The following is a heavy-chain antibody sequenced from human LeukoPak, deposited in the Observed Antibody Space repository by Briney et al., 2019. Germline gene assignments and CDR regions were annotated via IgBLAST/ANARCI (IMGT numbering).Heavy chain of an antibody. CDR3: ARWSYDSSGYSFDY. CDR2: ISSSSSTI. CDR1: GFTFSSYS. Sequence: GGSLRLSCAASGFTFSSYSMNWVRQAPGKGLEWVSYISSSSSTIYYADSVKGRFTISRDNAKNSLYLQMNSLRAEDTAVYYCARWSYDSSGYSFDYWGQGTLVTVSS. V-gene: IGHV3-48*01. J-gene: IGHJ4*02. D-gene: IGHD3-22*01.